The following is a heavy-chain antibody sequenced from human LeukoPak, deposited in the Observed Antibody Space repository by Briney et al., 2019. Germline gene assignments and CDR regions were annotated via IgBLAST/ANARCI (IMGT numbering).Heavy chain of an antibody. J-gene: IGHJ6*03. V-gene: IGHV3-7*04. CDR3: ARASAYYDFWSGYYTLADYYYMDV. D-gene: IGHD3-3*01. Sequence: PGGSLRLSCAASGFTFSSYWMSWVRQAPGKGLEWVANIKQDGSEKYYVDSVKGRFTISRDNAKNSLYLQMNSLRAEDTAVYYCARASAYYDFWSGYYTLADYYYMDVWGKGTTVTVSS. CDR2: IKQDGSEK. CDR1: GFTFSSYW.